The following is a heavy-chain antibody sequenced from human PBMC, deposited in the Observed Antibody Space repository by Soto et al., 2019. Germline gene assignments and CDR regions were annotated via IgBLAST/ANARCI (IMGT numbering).Heavy chain of an antibody. Sequence: EVQLVESGGGLAQPGRSLRLSCAASGFTFSSYSMNWVRQAPGKGPEWVSYISSSSSTIYYADSVKGRFTISRDNAKNSLYLQMNSLRAEDTAVYYCARATAAGWGQGTLVTVSS. CDR1: GFTFSSYS. CDR2: ISSSSSTI. CDR3: ARATAAG. V-gene: IGHV3-48*01. J-gene: IGHJ4*02. D-gene: IGHD6-25*01.